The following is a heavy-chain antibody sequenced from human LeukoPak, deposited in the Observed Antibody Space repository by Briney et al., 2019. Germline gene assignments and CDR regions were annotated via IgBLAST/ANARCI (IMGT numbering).Heavy chain of an antibody. CDR2: INGGNGNT. CDR1: GYTFTSYA. CDR3: ATASPDYYDSSGYYFVN. D-gene: IGHD3-22*01. V-gene: IGHV1-3*01. J-gene: IGHJ4*02. Sequence: ASVKVSCKASGYTFTSYAMHWVRQAPGQRLEWMGWINGGNGNTQYSQKIQGRVTITRDTPASTAYMELSSLRSEDTAVYYCATASPDYYDSSGYYFVNWGQGTLVTVSS.